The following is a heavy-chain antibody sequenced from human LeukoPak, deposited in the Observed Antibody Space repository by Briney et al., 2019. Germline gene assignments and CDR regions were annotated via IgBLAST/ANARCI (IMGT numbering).Heavy chain of an antibody. V-gene: IGHV3-23*01. CDR2: ISGSGGST. CDR1: GFTFSSYA. J-gene: IGHJ4*02. CDR3: ARDDFWSGYPLLDY. D-gene: IGHD3-3*01. Sequence: GGSLRLSCAASGFTFSSYAMSWVRQAPVKGLEWVSAISGSGGSTYYADSVKGRFTISRDNSKNTLYLQMNSLRAEDTAVYYCARDDFWSGYPLLDYWGQGTLVTVSS.